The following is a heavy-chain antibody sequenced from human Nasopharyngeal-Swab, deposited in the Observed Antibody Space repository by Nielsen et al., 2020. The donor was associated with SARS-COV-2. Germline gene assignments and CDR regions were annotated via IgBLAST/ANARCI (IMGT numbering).Heavy chain of an antibody. CDR2: FNHSGST. D-gene: IGHD2-15*01. V-gene: IGHV4-34*01. J-gene: IGHJ6*02. Sequence: QTLSLTCAVSGGSFSGYYWSWIRQPPGRGLEWIGEFNHSGSTNYNPSLKSRVTISVDTSKNQFSLKLSSVTAADTAVYYCARGAQLGSGGSQYYYYYYGMDVWGQGTTVTVSS. CDR1: GGSFSGYY. CDR3: ARGAQLGSGGSQYYYYYYGMDV.